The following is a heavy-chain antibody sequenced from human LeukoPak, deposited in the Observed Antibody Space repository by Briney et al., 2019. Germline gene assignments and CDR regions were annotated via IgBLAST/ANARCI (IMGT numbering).Heavy chain of an antibody. CDR1: GYSITSGYY. J-gene: IGHJ6*03. Sequence: PSETLSLTCAVSGYSITSGYYWAWIRQPPGKGLEWIGNIYHSGSTYYNASLKSRVTISVDTSKNQFSLKLSSVTAADTALYYCARDSLLPSAMGYYYMDVWGKGTTVTVSS. CDR2: IYHSGST. D-gene: IGHD2-2*01. V-gene: IGHV4-38-2*02. CDR3: ARDSLLPSAMGYYYMDV.